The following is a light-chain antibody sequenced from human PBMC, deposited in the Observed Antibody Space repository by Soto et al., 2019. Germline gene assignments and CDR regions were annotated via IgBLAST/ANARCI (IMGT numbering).Light chain of an antibody. Sequence: VLTQPASVSGSPGQSITISCTGTSSDVGGYNYVSWYQQHPGKAPKLMIYDVSNRPSGVSNRFSGSKSGNTASLTISGLQAEDEADYYCSSYTSSSTYVFGTGTKVT. CDR1: SSDVGGYNY. J-gene: IGLJ1*01. CDR2: DVS. CDR3: SSYTSSSTYV. V-gene: IGLV2-14*01.